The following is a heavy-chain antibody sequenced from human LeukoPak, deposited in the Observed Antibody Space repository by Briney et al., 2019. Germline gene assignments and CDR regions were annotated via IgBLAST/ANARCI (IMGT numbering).Heavy chain of an antibody. Sequence: GASVKVSCKASGYTFTCYYMHWVRQAPGQGLEWMGGINPNSGGTNYEQKVQGRVTMTMDTSISTAYMELSRLRSDDTAVYYCASIYIAVAREYDAFDIWGQGTMVTVSS. D-gene: IGHD6-19*01. CDR2: INPNSGGT. J-gene: IGHJ3*02. V-gene: IGHV1-2*02. CDR1: GYTFTCYY. CDR3: ASIYIAVAREYDAFDI.